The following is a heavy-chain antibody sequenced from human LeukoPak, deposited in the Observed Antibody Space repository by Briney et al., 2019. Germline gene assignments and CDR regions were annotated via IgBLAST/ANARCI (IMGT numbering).Heavy chain of an antibody. CDR1: GGSFSDHY. D-gene: IGHD1-26*01. CDR3: ARNSIAGATGLFDP. CDR2: INHSGST. J-gene: IGHJ5*02. Sequence: SETLSLTCAVYGGSFSDHYWSWIRQSPGKGLEWIGEINHSGSTNYNPSLKSRVTISVETSKSQISLKVNSVTAADTAVYYCARNSIAGATGLFDPWGQGTLVTVSS. V-gene: IGHV4-34*01.